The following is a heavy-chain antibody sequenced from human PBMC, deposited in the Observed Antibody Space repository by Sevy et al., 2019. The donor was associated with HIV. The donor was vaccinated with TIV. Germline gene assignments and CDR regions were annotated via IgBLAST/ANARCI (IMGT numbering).Heavy chain of an antibody. D-gene: IGHD3-3*01. CDR2: IIPILGIA. V-gene: IGHV1-69*04. CDR1: GGTFSSYA. Sequence: ASVKVSCKASGGTFSSYAISWVRQAPGQGLEWMGRIIPILGIANYARKFQGRVTITADKSTSTAYMELSSLRSEDTAVYYCARARSTIFGVVITPPFDYWGQGTLVTVSS. J-gene: IGHJ4*02. CDR3: ARARSTIFGVVITPPFDY.